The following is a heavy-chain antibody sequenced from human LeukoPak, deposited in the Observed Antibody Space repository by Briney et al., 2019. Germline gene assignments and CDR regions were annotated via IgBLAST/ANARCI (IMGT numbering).Heavy chain of an antibody. CDR1: GYTFTSYG. Sequence: ASVKVSCKASGYTFTSYGISWVRQAPGQGLEWMGWISAYNGNTNYAQKLQGRVTMTTDTSTSTAYMELRSLRSDDTAVYYCARDQPIEYSGSPLDYWGQGTLVTVSS. CDR2: ISAYNGNT. J-gene: IGHJ4*02. D-gene: IGHD6-6*01. V-gene: IGHV1-18*01. CDR3: ARDQPIEYSGSPLDY.